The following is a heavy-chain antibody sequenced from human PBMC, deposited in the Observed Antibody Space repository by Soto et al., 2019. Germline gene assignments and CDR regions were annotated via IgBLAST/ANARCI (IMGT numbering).Heavy chain of an antibody. V-gene: IGHV3-21*01. CDR1: GLTFSTNA. Sequence: NPGGSLRLSCAASGLTFSTNAMNWVRQAPGKGLEWVSSISSGSSYTYYADSVKGRFTISRDNAKNPLYLQMNSLRVEDTAVYYCAAMVSNWFDPWGQGTLVTVSS. J-gene: IGHJ5*02. D-gene: IGHD5-18*01. CDR3: AAMVSNWFDP. CDR2: ISSGSSYT.